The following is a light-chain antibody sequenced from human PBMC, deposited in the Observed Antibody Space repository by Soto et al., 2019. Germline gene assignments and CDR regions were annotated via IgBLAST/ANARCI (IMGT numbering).Light chain of an antibody. CDR3: QQYNSYSRT. J-gene: IGKJ1*01. CDR1: QNISPW. Sequence: DIQMTQSPSTLSASVGDRVTITCRASQNISPWLAWFQQKPGKAPKLLIYDGSTLESGVPSRFSGSGSGTEFTLHISSLQPDDFATYYCQQYNSYSRTFGQGTKVDIK. V-gene: IGKV1-5*01. CDR2: DGS.